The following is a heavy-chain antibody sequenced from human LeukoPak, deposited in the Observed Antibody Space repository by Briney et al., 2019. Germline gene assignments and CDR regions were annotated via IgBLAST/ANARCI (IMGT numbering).Heavy chain of an antibody. V-gene: IGHV4-59*01. CDR3: ARELLYAPSGFDDALDI. CDR2: IYYNGAT. D-gene: IGHD3-22*01. J-gene: IGHJ3*02. Sequence: SETLSLTCTVSGDSISPYYWIWVRQPPGKGLEWIGYIYYNGATDYNPSLKSRVTFSVDTSKNEFSLKLRFVTAADTAVYYCARELLYAPSGFDDALDIWGQGTVVTVSP. CDR1: GDSISPYY.